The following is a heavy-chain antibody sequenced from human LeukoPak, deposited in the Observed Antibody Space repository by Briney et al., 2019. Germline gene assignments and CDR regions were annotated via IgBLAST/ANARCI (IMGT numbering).Heavy chain of an antibody. CDR2: ISSSGSTI. J-gene: IGHJ6*03. CDR1: GFTFSDYY. Sequence: GGSLRLSCAASGFTFSDYYMSWIRQAPGKGLEWVSYISSSGSTIYYADSVKGRFTISRDNAKNSLYLQMNSLRADDTAVYYCAKGRTVTTLIYYYYMDVWGKGTTVTVSS. CDR3: AKGRTVTTLIYYYYMDV. V-gene: IGHV3-11*01. D-gene: IGHD4-17*01.